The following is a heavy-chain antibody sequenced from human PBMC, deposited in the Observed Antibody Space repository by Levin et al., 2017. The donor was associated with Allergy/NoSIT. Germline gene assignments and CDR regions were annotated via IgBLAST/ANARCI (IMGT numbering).Heavy chain of an antibody. CDR3: ARDTYYYGSGSSVFDP. CDR1: GYTFTGYY. Sequence: ASVKVSCKASGYTFTGYYMHWVRQAPGQGLEWMGWINPNSGGTNYAQKFQGRVTMTRDTSISTAYMELSRLRSDDTAVYYCARDTYYYGSGSSVFDPWGQGTLVTVSS. CDR2: INPNSGGT. V-gene: IGHV1-2*02. J-gene: IGHJ5*02. D-gene: IGHD3-10*01.